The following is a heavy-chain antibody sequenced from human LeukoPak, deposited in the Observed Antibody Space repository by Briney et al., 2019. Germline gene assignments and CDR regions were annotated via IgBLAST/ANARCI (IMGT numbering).Heavy chain of an antibody. J-gene: IGHJ4*02. V-gene: IGHV4-59*01. CDR2: IYYSGST. CDR1: GGSISSYY. Sequence: SETLSLTCTVSGGSISSYYWSWIRQPPGKGLEWIGYIYYSGSTNYNPSLKSRVTISVDTSKNQFSLKLSSVAAADTAVYYCARDNNDFWSGYPDYWGQGTLVTVSS. CDR3: ARDNNDFWSGYPDY. D-gene: IGHD3-3*01.